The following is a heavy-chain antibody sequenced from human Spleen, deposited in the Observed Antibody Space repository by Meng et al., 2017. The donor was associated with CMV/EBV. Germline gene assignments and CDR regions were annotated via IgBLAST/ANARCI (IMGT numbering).Heavy chain of an antibody. V-gene: IGHV1-8*02. CDR1: GYTFPAYD. J-gene: IGHJ4*02. D-gene: IGHD2-15*01. CDR3: ARTDSLRD. Sequence: SVKVSCKASGYTFPAYDITWARQATGQGLEWMGWMNPNSGSTGYAQKFQGRVTMTSATSTSTVYMELSRLRSEDTAVYYCARTDSLRDWGQGTLVTVSS. CDR2: MNPNSGST.